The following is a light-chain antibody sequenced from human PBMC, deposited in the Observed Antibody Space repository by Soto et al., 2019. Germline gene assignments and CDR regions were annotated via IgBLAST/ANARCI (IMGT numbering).Light chain of an antibody. V-gene: IGKV1-5*01. CDR3: QRYNSYSRT. CDR2: DAS. J-gene: IGKJ1*01. CDR1: QNINEW. Sequence: DIQMTQSPSTLSASVGDRVTITCRASQNINEWLAWYQQKPGKAPKFLIYDASILESGVPSRFSGSGSGTEFTLTISSLQPDDFATYYCQRYNSYSRTFGQGTKVDI.